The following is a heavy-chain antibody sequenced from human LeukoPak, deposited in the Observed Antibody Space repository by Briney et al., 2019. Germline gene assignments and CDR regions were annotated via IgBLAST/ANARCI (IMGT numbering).Heavy chain of an antibody. D-gene: IGHD4-17*01. CDR3: AKDPNGDYLGAFDS. CDR2: ITGNGGDT. CDR1: GFTFSSYC. V-gene: IGHV3-23*01. Sequence: PGGSLRLSCAASGFTFSSYCMSWVRQAPGKGLEWVAAITGNGGDTRYAHSVKGRFTISRDNSKNTLYLQMNSLRAEDTAMYYCAKDPNGDYLGAFDSWGQGSLVTVSS. J-gene: IGHJ4*02.